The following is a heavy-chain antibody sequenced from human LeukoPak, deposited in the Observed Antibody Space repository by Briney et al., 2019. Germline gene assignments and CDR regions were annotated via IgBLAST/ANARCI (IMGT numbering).Heavy chain of an antibody. CDR3: AKGTVGAKY. D-gene: IGHD1-26*01. Sequence: PGGSLRLSCTASGFTFSNYWMHWVRQAPGKGLEWVATIKQDGSKKYYVDSVKGRFTISRDNAKNSLYLQMNSLRVDDTAVYYCAKGTVGAKYWGQGTLVIVSS. CDR2: IKQDGSKK. J-gene: IGHJ4*02. V-gene: IGHV3-7*01. CDR1: GFTFSNYW.